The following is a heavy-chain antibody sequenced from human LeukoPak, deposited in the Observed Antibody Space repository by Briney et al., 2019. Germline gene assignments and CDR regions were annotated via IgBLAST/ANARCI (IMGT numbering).Heavy chain of an antibody. V-gene: IGHV3-7*03. J-gene: IGHJ4*02. CDR3: AREDDSDRGPLGY. D-gene: IGHD3-22*01. Sequence: GGSLRLSCAASGFTFSNYWMTWVRQAPGKGLEWVANIKLDGSETYYVDSVKGRFTISRDNTQNSLYLQMNSLRAEDTAVYYCAREDDSDRGPLGYWGQGTLVTVSS. CDR2: IKLDGSET. CDR1: GFTFSNYW.